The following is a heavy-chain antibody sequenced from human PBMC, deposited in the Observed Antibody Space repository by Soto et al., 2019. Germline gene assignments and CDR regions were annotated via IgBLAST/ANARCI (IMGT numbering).Heavy chain of an antibody. J-gene: IGHJ5*02. CDR3: ARGVVVPAATGKTWFDP. Sequence: GASVKVSCKVSGYTLTELSMHWVRQAPGQGLEWMGWISVYNGTTNYAQNFQGRVSMTTDTSTSTVYMELRNLRSDDTAVYYCARGVVVPAATGKTWFDPWGQGTLVTVSS. CDR2: ISVYNGTT. D-gene: IGHD2-2*01. V-gene: IGHV1-18*01. CDR1: GYTLTELS.